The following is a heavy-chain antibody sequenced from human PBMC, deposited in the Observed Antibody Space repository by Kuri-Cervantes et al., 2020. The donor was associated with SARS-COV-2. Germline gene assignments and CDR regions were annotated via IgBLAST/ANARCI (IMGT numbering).Heavy chain of an antibody. CDR1: GFTFSSYW. J-gene: IGHJ5*02. D-gene: IGHD2-2*01. Sequence: GESLKIPCAASGFTFSSYWMSWVRKAPGKGLEWVANIKQDGSEKYYVDSVKGRFTISRDNSKNTLYLQMKSPRAEDTAVYYCARDARYCSSTSCYWWFDPWGHGTLVTVSS. CDR2: IKQDGSEK. CDR3: ARDARYCSSTSCYWWFDP. V-gene: IGHV3-7*03.